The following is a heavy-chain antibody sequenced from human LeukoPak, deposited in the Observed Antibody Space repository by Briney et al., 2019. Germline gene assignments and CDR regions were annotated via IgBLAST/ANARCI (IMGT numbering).Heavy chain of an antibody. CDR3: AKDQGDYDFWSGYYNYHYYGMDV. Sequence: GRSLRLSCAASGFTFSSYGMHWVRQAPGKGLEWVAVISYDGSNKYYADSVKGRFTISRDNSKNTLYLQMNSLRAEDTAVYYCAKDQGDYDFWSGYYNYHYYGMDVWGQGTTVTVSS. D-gene: IGHD3-3*01. CDR1: GFTFSSYG. V-gene: IGHV3-30*18. CDR2: ISYDGSNK. J-gene: IGHJ6*02.